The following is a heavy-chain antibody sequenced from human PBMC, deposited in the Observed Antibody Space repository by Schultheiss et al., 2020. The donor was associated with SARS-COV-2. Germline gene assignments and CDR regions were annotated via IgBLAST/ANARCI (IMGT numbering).Heavy chain of an antibody. CDR2: ISSSGSTI. D-gene: IGHD3-3*01. CDR3: ARDRVFGVDGMDV. V-gene: IGHV3-11*04. J-gene: IGHJ6*02. Sequence: GGSLRLSCAASGFTLSNAWMSWVRQAPGKGLEWVSYISSSGSTIYYADSVKGRFTISRDNAKNSLYLQMNSLRAEDTAVYYCARDRVFGVDGMDVWGQGTTVTVS. CDR1: GFTLSNAW.